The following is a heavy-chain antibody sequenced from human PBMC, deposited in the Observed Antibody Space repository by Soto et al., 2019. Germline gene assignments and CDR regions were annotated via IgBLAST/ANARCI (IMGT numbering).Heavy chain of an antibody. D-gene: IGHD5-18*01. Sequence: AGGSLRLSCAASGFTFSSYAMSWVRQAPGKGLEWVSAISGSGGSTYYADSVKGRFTISRDNSKNTLYLQMNSLRAEDTAVYYCAKDLSPWIQLWLLGYWGQGTLVTVSS. J-gene: IGHJ4*02. CDR3: AKDLSPWIQLWLLGY. V-gene: IGHV3-23*01. CDR2: ISGSGGST. CDR1: GFTFSSYA.